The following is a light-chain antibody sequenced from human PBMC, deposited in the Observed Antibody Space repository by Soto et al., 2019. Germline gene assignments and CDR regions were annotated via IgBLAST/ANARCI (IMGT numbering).Light chain of an antibody. CDR1: QGISNY. CDR3: QKYNSAAT. J-gene: IGKJ1*01. Sequence: DIQMTQSPSSLSASVGDRVTITCRASQGISNYLAWYQQKPGRVPKLLIYAASTLQSGVPSRFSGSGSGTDFTLTISSLQPEDVATYYCQKYNSAATFGQGTKV. CDR2: AAS. V-gene: IGKV1-27*01.